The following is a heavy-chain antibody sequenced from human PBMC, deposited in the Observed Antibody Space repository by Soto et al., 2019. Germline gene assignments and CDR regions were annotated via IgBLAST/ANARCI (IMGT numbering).Heavy chain of an antibody. CDR1: GFTLKNYA. D-gene: IGHD3-10*01. CDR2: LIGGHYGT. Sequence: GGSLTLSCTASGFTLKNYAMAWVRQAPGKGLEWVSTLIGGHYGTAYSYSVKGRFTVSRDNSKNCLYLQMNSLVVEDTAMYFCAKGKSTGDIDWFDPWGQGSLVTVSS. CDR3: AKGKSTGDIDWFDP. J-gene: IGHJ5*02. V-gene: IGHV3-23*01.